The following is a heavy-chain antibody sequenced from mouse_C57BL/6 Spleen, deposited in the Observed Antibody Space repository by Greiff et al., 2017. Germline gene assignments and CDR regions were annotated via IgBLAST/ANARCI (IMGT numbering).Heavy chain of an antibody. CDR2: IDPETGGT. J-gene: IGHJ3*01. Sequence: QVQLQQSGAELVRPGASVTLSCKASGYTFTDYEMHWVKQTPVHGLEWIGAIDPETGGTAYNQKFKGTAILTADKSSSTAYMERRSLTSEASAVYYCTRGGTWFAYGGQGTLVTVSA. CDR1: GYTFTDYE. CDR3: TRGGTWFAY. D-gene: IGHD3-3*01. V-gene: IGHV1-15*01.